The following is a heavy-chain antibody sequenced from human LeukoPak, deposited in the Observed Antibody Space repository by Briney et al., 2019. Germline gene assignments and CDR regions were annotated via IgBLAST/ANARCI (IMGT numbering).Heavy chain of an antibody. V-gene: IGHV4-34*01. CDR2: INHSGST. Sequence: SETLSLTCAVYGGSFSGYYWSWIRQPPGKGLEWIGEINHSGSTNYNPSLKSRVTISVDTSKNQLSLKLSSVTAADTAVYYCARGVSVAGNYFDYWGQGTLVTVSS. J-gene: IGHJ4*02. CDR3: ARGVSVAGNYFDY. D-gene: IGHD6-19*01. CDR1: GGSFSGYY.